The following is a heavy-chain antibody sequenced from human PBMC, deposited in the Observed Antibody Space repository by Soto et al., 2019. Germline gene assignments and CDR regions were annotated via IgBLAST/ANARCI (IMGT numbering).Heavy chain of an antibody. Sequence: QVQLVESGGGVVQPGRSLRLSCAASGFTFSSYGMHWVRQAPGKGLEWVAVIWYDGSNKYYADSVKGRFTISRDNSKNTLYLQMNSLRAVDTAVYYCARGSLYYYGSGSYYALDYWGQGTLVTVSS. CDR2: IWYDGSNK. V-gene: IGHV3-33*01. CDR1: GFTFSSYG. D-gene: IGHD3-10*01. J-gene: IGHJ4*02. CDR3: ARGSLYYYGSGSYYALDY.